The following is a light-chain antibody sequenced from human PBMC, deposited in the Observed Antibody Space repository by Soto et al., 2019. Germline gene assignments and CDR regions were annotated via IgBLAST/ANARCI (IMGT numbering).Light chain of an antibody. CDR1: QSVSSSY. J-gene: IGKJ1*01. CDR2: GAS. V-gene: IGKV3-20*01. Sequence: EIVLTQSPGTLSLSPGERATLSCRASQSVSSSYLAWYQQKPGQAPRLLIYGASSRATGIPDRFSGSGSGTDFTLTISRLEPEDFAVYYCQQYGSTPRTFGQGTTVDNK. CDR3: QQYGSTPRT.